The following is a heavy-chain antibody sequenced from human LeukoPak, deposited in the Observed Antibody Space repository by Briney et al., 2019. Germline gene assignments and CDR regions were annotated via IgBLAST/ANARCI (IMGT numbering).Heavy chain of an antibody. CDR1: GFTFSNYW. V-gene: IGHV3-23*01. Sequence: GGSLRLSCAASGFTFSNYWMSWVRQAPGKGLEWVSVISNSGGDSVKGRFTISRDNSKNTLYLQMNSLRAEDTAVYYCARYCGAATCYSGIDYWGQGTLVTVSS. J-gene: IGHJ4*02. CDR3: ARYCGAATCYSGIDY. D-gene: IGHD2-15*01. CDR2: ISNSGG.